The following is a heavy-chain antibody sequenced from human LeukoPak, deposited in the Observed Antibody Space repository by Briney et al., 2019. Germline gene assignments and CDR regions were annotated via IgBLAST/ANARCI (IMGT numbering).Heavy chain of an antibody. J-gene: IGHJ4*02. CDR2: IYYSGST. CDR3: RRDSFGNRSSWFQY. V-gene: IGHV4-39*07. CDR1: GGSISSSSYY. D-gene: IGHD6-13*01. Sequence: SETLSLTCTVSGGSISSSSYYWGWIRQPPGKGLEWIASIYYSGSTYYNPSLKSRVTISVDTSKNQFSLTLSSLTAADTAVYYCRRDSFGNRSSWFQYWGQGTLVTVSS.